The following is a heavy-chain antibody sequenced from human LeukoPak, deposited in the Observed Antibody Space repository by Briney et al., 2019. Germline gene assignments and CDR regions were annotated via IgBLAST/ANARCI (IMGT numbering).Heavy chain of an antibody. CDR2: IKPDGSAE. CDR3: TGRSGFSSIY. CDR1: GFSFDTHW. Sequence: GGPLRLSCEASGFSFDTHWMNWVRQFPGGGLGWVANIKPDGSAEYYLDFVKGLFSISRDNVKNLDYLQLNSLRTEDTAVYYCTGRSGFSSIYWGQGTLVTVSS. J-gene: IGHJ4*02. D-gene: IGHD2-2*01. V-gene: IGHV3-7*01.